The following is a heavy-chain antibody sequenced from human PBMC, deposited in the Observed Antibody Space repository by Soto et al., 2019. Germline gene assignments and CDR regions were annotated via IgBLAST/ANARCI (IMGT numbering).Heavy chain of an antibody. D-gene: IGHD2-2*01. J-gene: IGHJ6*02. CDR3: ARASASRGSLYYYGMDV. Sequence: QVQLVQSGAEVKKPGSSVNVSCKASGGTFSSYAISWVRQAPGQGLEWMGGIIPIFGTANYAQKFQGRVTITADESTSTAYMELSSLRSEDTAVYYCARASASRGSLYYYGMDVWGQGTTVTVSS. CDR2: IIPIFGTA. CDR1: GGTFSSYA. V-gene: IGHV1-69*01.